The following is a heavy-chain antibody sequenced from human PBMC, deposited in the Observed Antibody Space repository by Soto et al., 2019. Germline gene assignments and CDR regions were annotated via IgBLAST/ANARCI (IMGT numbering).Heavy chain of an antibody. D-gene: IGHD2-21*02. V-gene: IGHV1-2*02. CDR3: ARGDFDTTANFYAGWFDP. Sequence: ASVKVSCKASGYTFTGYYMHWVRQAPVQGLEWMGWINPNSGDTNYAQKFQGRVTMTNDTSISTAYMELSRLGSDDTAVYYCARGDFDTTANFYAGWFDPWGQGTLVTVSS. J-gene: IGHJ5*02. CDR1: GYTFTGYY. CDR2: INPNSGDT.